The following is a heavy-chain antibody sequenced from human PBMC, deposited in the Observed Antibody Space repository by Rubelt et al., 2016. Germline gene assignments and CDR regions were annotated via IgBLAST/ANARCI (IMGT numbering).Heavy chain of an antibody. J-gene: IGHJ6*02. CDR2: IYYSGST. V-gene: IGHV4-59*01. Sequence: QVQLQESGPGLVKPSETLSLTCTVSGGSISSYYWSWIRQPPGKGLEWIGYIYYSGSTNYNPSLKSRVTISVGTSKNQVCLRLSSVTAADTAVYYCARDAGYDGSGTYDYAMDVWGQGTTVTVSS. D-gene: IGHD3-10*01. CDR3: ARDAGYDGSGTYDYAMDV. CDR1: GGSISSYY.